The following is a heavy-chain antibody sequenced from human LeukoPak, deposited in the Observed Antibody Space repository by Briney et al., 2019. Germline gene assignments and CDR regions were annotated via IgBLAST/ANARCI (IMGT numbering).Heavy chain of an antibody. J-gene: IGHJ4*02. D-gene: IGHD1-26*01. CDR1: GGSFSGYY. CDR3: ARVVGATRDSWIDY. V-gene: IGHV4-34*01. Sequence: SETLSLTCAVYGGSFSGYYWSWIRQPPGKGLEWIGEINHSGSTNYNPSLKSRFTISVDTSKNQFSLKLSSVTAADTAVYYCARVVGATRDSWIDYWGQGTLVTVSS. CDR2: INHSGST.